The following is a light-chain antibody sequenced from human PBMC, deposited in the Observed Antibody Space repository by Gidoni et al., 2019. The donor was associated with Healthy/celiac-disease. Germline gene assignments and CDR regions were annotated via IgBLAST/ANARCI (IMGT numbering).Light chain of an antibody. CDR1: QSVSSY. CDR2: DAS. J-gene: IGKJ3*01. Sequence: EIVLTQSPATLSLSPGERPTLSCRASQSVSSYLAWYKQKPGQAPRLLIYDASNRATGIPARFSGSGSGTDFTRTISSLEPEDFAVYYCQQRSNWPGVTFGPGTKVDIK. CDR3: QQRSNWPGVT. V-gene: IGKV3-11*01.